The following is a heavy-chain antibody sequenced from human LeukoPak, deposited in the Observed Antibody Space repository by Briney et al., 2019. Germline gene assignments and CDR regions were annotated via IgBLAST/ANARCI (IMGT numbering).Heavy chain of an antibody. CDR3: ANAPFNEGRIFDY. D-gene: IGHD1-1*01. Sequence: GGSLRLSCVASGFNFENHWMDWVRQAPGKGLEWVSTIGGSGVNTYYADSVKGRFTISRDNSKNTLFLQVSSLKADDTAVYYCANAPFNEGRIFDYWGQGTLVTVSS. CDR1: GFNFENHW. V-gene: IGHV3-23*01. CDR2: IGGSGVNT. J-gene: IGHJ4*02.